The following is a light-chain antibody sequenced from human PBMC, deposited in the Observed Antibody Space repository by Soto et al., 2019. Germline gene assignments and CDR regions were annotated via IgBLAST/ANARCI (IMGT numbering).Light chain of an antibody. J-gene: IGKJ4*01. V-gene: IGKV1-9*01. Sequence: DIQLTQSPTFLSASVGDRVTITCRASQVISSHLAWYQQKPEKAPKLLIYAASTLQSGVPSRFSGSGSGIEFTVTISSLQPEDFATYYCQQLKSYPVTFGGGTKVEIK. CDR1: QVISSH. CDR3: QQLKSYPVT. CDR2: AAS.